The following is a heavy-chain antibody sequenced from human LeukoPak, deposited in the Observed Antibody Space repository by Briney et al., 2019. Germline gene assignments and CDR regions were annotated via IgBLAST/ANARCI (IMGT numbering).Heavy chain of an antibody. CDR2: ITASGDST. D-gene: IGHD2-15*01. V-gene: IGHV3-23*01. Sequence: GGSLRLSCAASGFTFSNYVMIWVRQAPGKGLEWVSGITASGDSTYYGDSVNGRFTMSRDNSKNTVYLQMNSLRVADTAVYYCARRDIVVVVSASDSWGQGNLVTVSS. CDR3: ARRDIVVVVSASDS. CDR1: GFTFSNYV. J-gene: IGHJ5*01.